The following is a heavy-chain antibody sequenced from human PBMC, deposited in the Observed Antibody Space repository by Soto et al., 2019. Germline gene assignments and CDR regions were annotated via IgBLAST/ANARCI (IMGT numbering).Heavy chain of an antibody. J-gene: IGHJ5*02. CDR2: LSNNGIT. Sequence: PSETLSLTCTVSGGSIISSSYYWGWFRQPPGKERERIASLSNNGITYYNTSLKTRVTKTVNTSNNQSSLKLSSVTATDTAGDYCASRSNWYGSWFDPWGQGTLVTVSS. CDR3: ASRSNWYGSWFDP. D-gene: IGHD6-13*01. V-gene: IGHV4-39*01. CDR1: GGSIISSSYY.